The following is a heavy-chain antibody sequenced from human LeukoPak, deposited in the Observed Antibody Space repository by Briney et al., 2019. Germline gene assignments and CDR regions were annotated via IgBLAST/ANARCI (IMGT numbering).Heavy chain of an antibody. Sequence: SETLSLTCAVSGYSISSGHYWGWIRPPPGKGLEWIGSIYHSGGTYYNPSLKRRVTISVDTSKNQFSLKMKSVTAADTAVYAGFTPAVDYCSQGTLVTVSS. CDR3: FTPAVDY. CDR2: IYHSGGT. D-gene: IGHD3-10*01. CDR1: GYSISSGHY. J-gene: IGHJ4*02. V-gene: IGHV4-38-2*01.